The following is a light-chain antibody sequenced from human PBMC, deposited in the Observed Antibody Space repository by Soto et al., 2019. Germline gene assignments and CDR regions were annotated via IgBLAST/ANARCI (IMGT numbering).Light chain of an antibody. J-gene: IGLJ1*01. CDR3: SSYTSSSTFV. CDR1: SSDVGGYNY. Sequence: QSVLTQPPSASGSPGQSVAISCTGTSSDVGGYNYVSWYQQHPGKAPKLMIYEVNKRPSGVPDRFSGSKSGDTASLTISGLQAEDEADYYCSSYTSSSTFVFGTGTKV. V-gene: IGLV2-8*01. CDR2: EVN.